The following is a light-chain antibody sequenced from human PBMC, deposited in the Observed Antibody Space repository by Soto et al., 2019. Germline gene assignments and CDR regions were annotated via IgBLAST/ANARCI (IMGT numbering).Light chain of an antibody. V-gene: IGLV4-69*01. CDR2: LNSDGSH. CDR1: SGHSSYA. J-gene: IGLJ2*01. Sequence: QLVLTQSPSASASMGDSVKLTCTLSSGHSSYAIAWHQQQPEKGPRYLIKLNSDGSHSKGDGIPDRFSGSSSGAERYLTISSLQSEAEADYYCQTWGTGIVVFGGGTKLTVL. CDR3: QTWGTGIVV.